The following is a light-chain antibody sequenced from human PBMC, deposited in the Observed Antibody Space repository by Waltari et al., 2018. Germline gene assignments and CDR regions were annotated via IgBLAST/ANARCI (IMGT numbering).Light chain of an antibody. CDR3: SSYTATGTFV. CDR2: EVG. J-gene: IGLJ1*01. CDR1: NSDVGRYDR. V-gene: IGLV2-18*02. Sequence: QSALTQPPSVSGSPGQSVTISCTGTNSDVGRYDRVSWYQQPPGTAPKLIIYEVGHRPSGVPARFSGSKSDSTASLTISGLQAEDEADYYCSSYTATGTFVFGTGTKVTVL.